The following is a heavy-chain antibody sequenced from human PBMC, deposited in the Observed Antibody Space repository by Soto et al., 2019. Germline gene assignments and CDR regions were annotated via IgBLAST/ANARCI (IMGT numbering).Heavy chain of an antibody. V-gene: IGHV4-30-2*01. CDR1: GGSISSGGYS. CDR3: ARGLISGSHYSGGWYYFDS. D-gene: IGHD1-26*01. Sequence: SETLSLTCAVSGGSISSGGYSWSWIRQPPGKGLEWIGYMYHSGSTYYNPSLKSRVTISVDTSKNQFSLKLSSVTAADTAVYYCARGLISGSHYSGGWYYFDSWGQGTQVTVSS. J-gene: IGHJ4*02. CDR2: MYHSGST.